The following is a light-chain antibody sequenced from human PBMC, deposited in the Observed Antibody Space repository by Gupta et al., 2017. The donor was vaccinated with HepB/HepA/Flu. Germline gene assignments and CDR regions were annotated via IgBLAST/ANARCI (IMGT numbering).Light chain of an antibody. CDR3: QAWDSSTGV. CDR2: QDS. CDR1: RLGDKY. J-gene: IGLJ2*01. Sequence: SYELTQLPSVSVSPGQTASITCSGDRLGDKYACWYQQTPAQAPVWVIYQDSKRPSGIPERFSGANSGTKANPIISGTEAVDDDYDYCQAWDSSTGVFGGGTKLTVL. V-gene: IGLV3-1*01.